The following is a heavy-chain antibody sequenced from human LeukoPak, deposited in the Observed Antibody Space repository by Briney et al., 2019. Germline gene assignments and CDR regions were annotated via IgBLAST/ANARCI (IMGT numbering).Heavy chain of an antibody. CDR1: GYTFTGYY. V-gene: IGHV1-2*06. CDR3: ARPHTVLYNWFDP. D-gene: IGHD4-11*01. CDR2: INPNSGGT. Sequence: ASVKVSCKASGYTFTGYYMHWVRQAPGQGLEWMGRINPNSGGTNYAQKFQGRVTMTRDTSISTAYMELSRLRSDDTAVYYCARPHTVLYNWFDPWGRGTLVTVSS. J-gene: IGHJ5*02.